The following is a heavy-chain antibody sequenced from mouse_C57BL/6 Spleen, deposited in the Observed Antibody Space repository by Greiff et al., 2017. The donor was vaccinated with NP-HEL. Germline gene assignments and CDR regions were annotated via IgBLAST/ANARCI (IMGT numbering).Heavy chain of an antibody. CDR3: ARDGGPYYFDY. CDR2: INPNNGGT. V-gene: IGHV1-26*01. Sequence: EVQLQQSGPELVKPGASVKISCKASGYTFTDYYMNWVKQSHGKSLEWIGDINPNNGGTSYNQTFKGTATLTVDKSSSTAYMELRSLTSEDSAVYYCARDGGPYYFDYWGQGTTLTVSS. CDR1: GYTFTDYY. D-gene: IGHD3-3*01. J-gene: IGHJ2*01.